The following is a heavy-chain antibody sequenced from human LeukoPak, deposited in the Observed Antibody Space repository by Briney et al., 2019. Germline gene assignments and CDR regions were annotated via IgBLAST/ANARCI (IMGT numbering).Heavy chain of an antibody. J-gene: IGHJ4*02. CDR2: ISSGGSVI. CDR3: ARDFYGDYPFFDY. Sequence: GGSLRLSCAASGFTFSSHAMSWVRQAPGKGLEWVSYISSGGSVIYYADSVKGRFTISRDNAKNSLYLQMNSLRAEDTAVYYCARDFYGDYPFFDYWGQGTLVTVSS. D-gene: IGHD4-17*01. V-gene: IGHV3-48*03. CDR1: GFTFSSHA.